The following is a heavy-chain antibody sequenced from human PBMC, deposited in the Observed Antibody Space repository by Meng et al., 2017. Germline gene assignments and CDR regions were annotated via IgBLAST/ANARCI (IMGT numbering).Heavy chain of an antibody. CDR1: GGSFSGYY. V-gene: IGHV4-34*01. J-gene: IGHJ5*02. D-gene: IGHD4-17*01. Sequence: GSLRLSCAVYGGSFSGYYWSWIRKPPGKGLEWIGEINHSGSTNYNPSLKSRVTISVDTSKNQFSLKLSSVTAADTAVYYCTSADYGDYLPTHHWGQGTLVTVSS. CDR2: INHSGST. CDR3: TSADYGDYLPTHH.